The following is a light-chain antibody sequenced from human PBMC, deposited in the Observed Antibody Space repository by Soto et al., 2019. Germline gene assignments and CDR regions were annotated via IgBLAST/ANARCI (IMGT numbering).Light chain of an antibody. CDR2: GAS. J-gene: IGKJ1*01. CDR1: QSVSSN. V-gene: IGKV3-15*01. Sequence: EIVMTQSPATLSVSPGERATLSCRASQSVSSNLAWYQQKPGQAPRLLIYGASTRATGIPARFSGSGSGTEFTLTISSLQSEDFAVYXXQQYNNWPPWTFGQGTKVEIK. CDR3: QQYNNWPPWT.